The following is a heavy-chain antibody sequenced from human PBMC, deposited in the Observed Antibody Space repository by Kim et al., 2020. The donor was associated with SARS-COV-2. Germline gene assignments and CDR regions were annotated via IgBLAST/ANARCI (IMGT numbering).Heavy chain of an antibody. CDR3: ARVPLYDFWSGYYSGVDY. D-gene: IGHD3-3*01. Sequence: SETLSLTCAVYGGSFSGYYWSWIRQPPGKGLEWIGEINHSGSTNYNPSLKSRVTISVDTSKNQFSLKLSSVTAADTAVYYCARVPLYDFWSGYYSGVDYWGQGTLVTVSS. CDR1: GGSFSGYY. CDR2: INHSGST. J-gene: IGHJ4*02. V-gene: IGHV4-34*01.